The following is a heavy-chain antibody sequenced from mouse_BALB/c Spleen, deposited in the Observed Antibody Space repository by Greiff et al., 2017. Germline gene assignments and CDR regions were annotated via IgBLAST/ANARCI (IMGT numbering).Heavy chain of an antibody. D-gene: IGHD2-4*01. V-gene: IGHV1-82*01. CDR3: ARGGDYDGFDY. CDR2: IYPGDGDT. J-gene: IGHJ2*01. Sequence: VQLQESGPELVKPGASVKISCKASGYAFSSSWMNWVKQRPGQGLEWIGRIYPGDGDTNYNGKFKGKATLTADKSSSTAYMQLSSLTSVDSAVYFCARGGDYDGFDYWGQGTTLTVSS. CDR1: GYAFSSSW.